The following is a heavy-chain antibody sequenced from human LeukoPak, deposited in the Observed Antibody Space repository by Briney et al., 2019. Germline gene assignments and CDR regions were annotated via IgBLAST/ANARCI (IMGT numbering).Heavy chain of an antibody. CDR3: ARVVSSGWALGYYFDY. J-gene: IGHJ4*02. CDR2: IIPILGIA. D-gene: IGHD6-19*01. Sequence: SVKVSCKASGGTFSSYAISWVRQAPGQGLEWMGRIIPILGIANYAQKFQGRVTITADKSTSTAYMELSSLRSEDTAVCYCARVVSSGWALGYYFDYWGQGTLVTVSS. V-gene: IGHV1-69*04. CDR1: GGTFSSYA.